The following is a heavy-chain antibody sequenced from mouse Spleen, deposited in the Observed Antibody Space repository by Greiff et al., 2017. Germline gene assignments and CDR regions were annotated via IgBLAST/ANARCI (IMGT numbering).Heavy chain of an antibody. D-gene: IGHD2-10*01. CDR1: GYTFTSYT. CDR3: AAYYGNYWYFDV. CDR2: INPSSGYT. J-gene: IGHJ1*01. V-gene: IGHV1-4*01. Sequence: QVQLQQSGAELARPGASVKMSCKASGYTFTSYTMHWVKQRPGQGLEWIGYINPSSGYTKYNQKFKDKATLTADKSSSTAYMQLSSLTSEDSAVYYCAAYYGNYWYFDVWGAGTTVTVSS.